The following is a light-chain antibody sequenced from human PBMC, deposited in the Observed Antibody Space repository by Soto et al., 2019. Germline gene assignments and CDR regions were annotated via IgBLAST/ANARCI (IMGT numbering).Light chain of an antibody. CDR3: QQRSIWPRGT. CDR1: QSVSSY. CDR2: DAS. Sequence: EIVLTQSPATLSLPPGERSTLSCMASQSVSSYLAWYQQKPGQAPRLLIYDASNRATGIPARFSGSGSGTDFTLTISSLEPEDFAVYYCQQRSIWPRGTFGPGTKVDIK. J-gene: IGKJ1*01. V-gene: IGKV3-11*01.